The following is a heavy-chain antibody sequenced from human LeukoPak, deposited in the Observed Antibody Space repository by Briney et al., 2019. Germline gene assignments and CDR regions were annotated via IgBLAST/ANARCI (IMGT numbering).Heavy chain of an antibody. CDR2: ISAYNGNT. D-gene: IGHD4-17*01. Sequence: ASVKVSCKASGYTFTSYGISWVRQAPGQELEWMGWISAYNGNTNYAQKLRGRVTMTTDTSTSTAYMELRSLRSDDTAVYYCARGVSYGDDFDYWGQGTLVTVSS. CDR1: GYTFTSYG. CDR3: ARGVSYGDDFDY. V-gene: IGHV1-18*01. J-gene: IGHJ4*02.